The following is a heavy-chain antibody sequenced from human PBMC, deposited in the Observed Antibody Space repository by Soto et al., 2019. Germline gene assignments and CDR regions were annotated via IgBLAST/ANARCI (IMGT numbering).Heavy chain of an antibody. J-gene: IGHJ6*02. CDR2: IHYSGST. CDR3: AREDIVLVPAAPHRADYYYYGMDV. V-gene: IGHV4-30-4*01. CDR1: GGSISSGDYY. Sequence: SETLSLTCTVSGGSISSGDYYWSWIRQPPGKGLEWIGYIHYSGSTYYNPSLKSRVTISVDTSKNQFSLKLSSVTAADTAVYYCAREDIVLVPAAPHRADYYYYGMDVWGQGTTVTVSS. D-gene: IGHD2-2*01.